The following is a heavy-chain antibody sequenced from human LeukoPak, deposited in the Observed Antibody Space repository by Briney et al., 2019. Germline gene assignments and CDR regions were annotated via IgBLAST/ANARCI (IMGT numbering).Heavy chain of an antibody. CDR1: GFTFSSYA. CDR2: ISYDGSNK. V-gene: IGHV3-30*04. D-gene: IGHD5-24*01. Sequence: PGGSLRLSCAASGFTFSSYAMHWVRQAPGKGLEWVAVISYDGSNKYYADSVKGRFTISRDNSKNTLYLQMNSLRAEDTAVYCCARGRMATIDYYYGMDVWGQGTTVTVSS. CDR3: ARGRMATIDYYYGMDV. J-gene: IGHJ6*02.